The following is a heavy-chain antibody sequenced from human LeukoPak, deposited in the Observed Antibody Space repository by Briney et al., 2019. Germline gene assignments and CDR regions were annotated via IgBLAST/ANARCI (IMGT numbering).Heavy chain of an antibody. Sequence: GGSLRLSCAASGFSFSSYAMSWVRQAPGKGLEWVSAITGSGGDTYSADSVKGRFTISRDNSKNTLSLQMNSLRADDTAVYYCAKGSMAARPYYFDYWGQGSLVTVSS. CDR3: AKGSMAARPYYFDY. V-gene: IGHV3-23*01. CDR1: GFSFSSYA. J-gene: IGHJ4*02. CDR2: ITGSGGDT. D-gene: IGHD6-6*01.